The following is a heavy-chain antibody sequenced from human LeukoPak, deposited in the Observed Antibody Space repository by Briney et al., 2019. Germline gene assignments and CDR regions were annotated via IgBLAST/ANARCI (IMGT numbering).Heavy chain of an antibody. D-gene: IGHD6-19*01. Sequence: SETLSLTCSVSGGSISNSRYYWGWLRQPPGKGLEWIGSIYYSGATNSNPSLRSRLTISVDTSKNQFSLKLGSVTAADAAVYYCAREIVSVAGRYFQHWGQGTLVTVSS. CDR1: GGSISNSRYY. V-gene: IGHV4-39*02. CDR2: IYYSGAT. CDR3: AREIVSVAGRYFQH. J-gene: IGHJ1*01.